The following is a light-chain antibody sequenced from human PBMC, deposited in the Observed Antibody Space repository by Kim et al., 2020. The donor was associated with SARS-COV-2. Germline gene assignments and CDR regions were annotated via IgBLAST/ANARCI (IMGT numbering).Light chain of an antibody. V-gene: IGKV1-33*01. J-gene: IGKJ4*01. CDR3: QQYDNLPFT. CDR1: HDISNY. CDR2: DAS. Sequence: DILMTQSPSSLSASVGDRITITCQASHDISNYLKWFQQKPGISPKLLIYDASTLQTGVPSRFRGSGSGTHFSLTINSLQPEDVATYSCQQYDNLPFTFGGGTKVDIK.